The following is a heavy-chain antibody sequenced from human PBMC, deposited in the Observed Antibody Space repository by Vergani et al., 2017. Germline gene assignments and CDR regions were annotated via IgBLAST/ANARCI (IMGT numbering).Heavy chain of an antibody. Sequence: QVQLQESGPGLVKPSGTLSLTCAVSGGSISSSNWWSWVRQPPGKGLEWIGEIYHSGSTNYNTSLKSRVTISVDKSKNQFSLKLSSLTAADTAVYYCASLSITVAGTADYWGQGTLVTVSS. D-gene: IGHD6-19*01. CDR2: IYHSGST. V-gene: IGHV4-4*02. CDR1: GGSISSSNW. CDR3: ASLSITVAGTADY. J-gene: IGHJ4*02.